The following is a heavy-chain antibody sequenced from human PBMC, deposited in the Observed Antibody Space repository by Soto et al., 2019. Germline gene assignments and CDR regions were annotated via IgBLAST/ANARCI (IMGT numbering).Heavy chain of an antibody. Sequence: QVQLVESGGGVVQPGKSLRLSCAAAGFIFRSYGVHWVRQAPGKGLEWVAVISPGGSNAYYADAVNGRFTISRDDAKIMVDLQMNSLKAQEPAVYYCAKQGIEVAGMDYCDYWGQG. CDR2: ISPGGSNA. V-gene: IGHV3-30*18. D-gene: IGHD6-19*01. CDR3: AKQGIEVAGMDYCDY. CDR1: GFIFRSYG. J-gene: IGHJ4*02.